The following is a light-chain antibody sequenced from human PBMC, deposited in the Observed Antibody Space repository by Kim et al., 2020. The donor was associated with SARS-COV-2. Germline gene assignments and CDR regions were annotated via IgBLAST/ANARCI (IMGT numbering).Light chain of an antibody. J-gene: IGKJ1*01. CDR1: QGISNY. CDR2: AAS. CDR3: KQCKGAPWT. V-gene: IGKV1-27*01. Sequence: DIQMTQSPSSLSASVGDRVTITCRASQGISNYLAWYQQKPGKVPKLLIYAASALRSGVPSRFSGSGSGTDFTLTITSLQPEDVAVYYCKQCKGAPWTFGQGTKVDIK.